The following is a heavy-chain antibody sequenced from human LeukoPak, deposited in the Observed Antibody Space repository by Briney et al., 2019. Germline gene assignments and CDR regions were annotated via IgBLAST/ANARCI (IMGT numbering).Heavy chain of an antibody. CDR2: INPSNGDT. CDR1: GFIFTAYY. D-gene: IGHD6-19*01. CDR3: AREQNWYSSGWYHIDY. V-gene: IGHV1-2*02. J-gene: IGHJ4*02. Sequence: GASVKVSCKASGFIFTAYYIHWVRQAPGQGLEWMGWINPSNGDTNYAQKFQGRVTMTRDTSVSTAYMELSRLRSDDTAVYYCAREQNWYSSGWYHIDYWGQGTLVTVSS.